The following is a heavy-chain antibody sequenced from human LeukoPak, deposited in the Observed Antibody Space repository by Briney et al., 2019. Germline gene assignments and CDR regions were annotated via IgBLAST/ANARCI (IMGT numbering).Heavy chain of an antibody. CDR3: ARGPYSYDSSGAFDI. Sequence: PSETLSLTCTVSGGSISSYYWSWIRQPPGKGLEWIGNIYYSGSTNYNPSLKSRVTIPVDTSKNQFSLKLSSVTAADTAVYFCARGPYSYDSSGAFDIWGQGTMVTVSS. CDR2: IYYSGST. D-gene: IGHD3-22*01. J-gene: IGHJ3*02. CDR1: GGSISSYY. V-gene: IGHV4-59*08.